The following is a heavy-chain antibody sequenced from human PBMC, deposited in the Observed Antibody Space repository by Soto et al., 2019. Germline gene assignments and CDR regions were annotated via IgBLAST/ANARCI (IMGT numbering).Heavy chain of an antibody. D-gene: IGHD5-18*01. V-gene: IGHV3-33*01. Sequence: GESLKISCAASGFTFSSYGMHWVRQAPGKGLEWVAVIWYDGSNKYYADSVKGRFTISRDNSKNTLYLQMNSLRAEDTAVYYCASTPLTDTAMVSDYYYYGMDVWGQGTTVTVSS. J-gene: IGHJ6*02. CDR1: GFTFSSYG. CDR2: IWYDGSNK. CDR3: ASTPLTDTAMVSDYYYYGMDV.